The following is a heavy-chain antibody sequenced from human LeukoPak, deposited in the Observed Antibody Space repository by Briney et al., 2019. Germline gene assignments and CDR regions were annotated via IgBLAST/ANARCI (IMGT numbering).Heavy chain of an antibody. V-gene: IGHV3-21*01. CDR1: GITFSTND. CDR3: ARIGSSSHYFDY. D-gene: IGHD6-6*01. CDR2: IDSSGNYK. Sequence: PGGSLRLSCADSGITFSTNDMNWVRQAPGKGLEWVSSIDSSGNYKYYADSVKGRFTISRDNAKNSLYLQMNSLRAEDTAVYYCARIGSSSHYFDYWGQGTLVTVSS. J-gene: IGHJ4*02.